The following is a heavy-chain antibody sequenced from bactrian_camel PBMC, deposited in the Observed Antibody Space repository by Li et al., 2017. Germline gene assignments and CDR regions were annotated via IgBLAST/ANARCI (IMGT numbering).Heavy chain of an antibody. CDR1: GNLHSDYC. Sequence: VQLVESGGGPVEAGGSLRLSCAVSGNLHSDYCMGWFRQSPGSGREGVASIYTRPGDGDTSYADSVKGRFTISQDRAKNTVYLQMSSLKPEDMAVYYCVRDVDSTDGIPDFGYWGQGTQVTVS. V-gene: IGHV3S53*01. CDR2: IYTRPGDGDT. CDR3: VRDVDSTDGIPDFGY. J-gene: IGHJ6*01.